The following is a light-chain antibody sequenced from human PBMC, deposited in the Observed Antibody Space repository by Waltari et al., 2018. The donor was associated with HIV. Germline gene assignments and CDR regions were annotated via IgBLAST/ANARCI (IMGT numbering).Light chain of an antibody. CDR2: EVS. CDR1: SSAVGSYKL. CDR3: CSYAGSSTLV. J-gene: IGLJ2*01. V-gene: IGLV2-23*02. Sequence: QSALTQPASVSGSPGQSITISCTGTSSAVGSYKLVSWYQQHPGKAPKLMIYEVSTRPSGVSNRFSGSKSGNTASLTISGLQAEDEAYYYCCSYAGSSTLVFGGGTKLTVL.